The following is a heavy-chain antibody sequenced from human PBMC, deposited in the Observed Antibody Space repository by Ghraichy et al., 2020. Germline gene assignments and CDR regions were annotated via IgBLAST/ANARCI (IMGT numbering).Heavy chain of an antibody. V-gene: IGHV3-11*01. J-gene: IGHJ2*01. CDR2: ISSSGSTI. Sequence: GGSLRLSCAASGFTFSDYYMSWIRQAPGKGLEWVSYISSSGSTIYYADSVKGRFTISRDNAKNSLYLQMNSLRADDTAVYYCARWHGDYVAWYFDLWGRGTLVTVSS. CDR1: GFTFSDYY. CDR3: ARWHGDYVAWYFDL. D-gene: IGHD4-17*01.